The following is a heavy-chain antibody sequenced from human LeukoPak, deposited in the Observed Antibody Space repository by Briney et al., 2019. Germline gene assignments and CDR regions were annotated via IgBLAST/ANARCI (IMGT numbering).Heavy chain of an antibody. J-gene: IGHJ3*02. CDR2: ISGSGIST. D-gene: IGHD3-22*01. CDR1: GFTFSSSG. V-gene: IGHV3-23*01. CDR3: AKSWNYYDSSGDDALDI. Sequence: PGGSLRLSCAASGFTFSSSGMNWVRQAPGKGLEWVSGISGSGISTYYADSVKGRFTISRDNSKNTLYLQMNSLRVEDTAVYYCAKSWNYYDSSGDDALDIWGQGTMVTVSS.